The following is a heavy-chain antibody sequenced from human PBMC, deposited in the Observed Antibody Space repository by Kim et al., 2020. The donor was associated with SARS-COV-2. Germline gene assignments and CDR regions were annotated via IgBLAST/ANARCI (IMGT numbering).Heavy chain of an antibody. D-gene: IGHD3-22*01. CDR3: AKGGRITMIVVAPGAFDL. J-gene: IGHJ3*01. V-gene: IGHV3-30*18. CDR2: ISYDGSNK. CDR1: GFTFSSYG. Sequence: GGSLRLSCAASGFTFSSYGMHWVRQAPGKGLEWVAVISYDGSNKYYADSVKGRFTISRDNSKNTLYRQMNSLRAEATAVYYCAKGGRITMIVVAPGAFDLWGQGTMVTVSS.